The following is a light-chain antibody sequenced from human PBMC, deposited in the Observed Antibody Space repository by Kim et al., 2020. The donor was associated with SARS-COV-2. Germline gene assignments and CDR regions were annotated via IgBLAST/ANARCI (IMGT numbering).Light chain of an antibody. CDR2: GAS. Sequence: SPGERPTLSCRASQSVSSNYLAWYQQKPGQAPRLLIYGASSRATGIPDRFSGSGSGTDFTLTITRLKPEDFAVYYCQQYSSSPATFGQGTKVDIK. J-gene: IGKJ1*01. CDR3: QQYSSSPAT. V-gene: IGKV3-20*01. CDR1: QSVSSNY.